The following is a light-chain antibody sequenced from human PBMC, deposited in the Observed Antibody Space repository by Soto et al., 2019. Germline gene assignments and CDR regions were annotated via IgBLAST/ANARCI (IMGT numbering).Light chain of an antibody. Sequence: EIVLTQSPATLSLSPGERGTLSCRASESVTNYLAWYQQKPGQAHRLLFYDVSNRATGIPARFSGGGSGTDFTPTISRLEPEDFAVYYCQQYGSSPSITFGQGTRLEI. CDR2: DVS. J-gene: IGKJ5*01. CDR1: ESVTNY. V-gene: IGKV3-20*01. CDR3: QQYGSSPSIT.